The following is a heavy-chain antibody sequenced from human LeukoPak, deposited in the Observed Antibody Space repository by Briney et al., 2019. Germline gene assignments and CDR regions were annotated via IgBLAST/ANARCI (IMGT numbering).Heavy chain of an antibody. CDR2: IYYSGGT. J-gene: IGHJ4*02. D-gene: IGHD1-1*01. CDR1: GGSISTYC. CDR3: ARQYNWNDRYFDY. V-gene: IGHV4-59*08. Sequence: SETLSLTCTVSGGSISTYCWSWIRQPPGKGLEWIGHIYYSGGTNYNPSLKSRVTISVDTSKNQFSLKLSSVTAADTAVYYCARQYNWNDRYFDYWGQGTLVTVSS.